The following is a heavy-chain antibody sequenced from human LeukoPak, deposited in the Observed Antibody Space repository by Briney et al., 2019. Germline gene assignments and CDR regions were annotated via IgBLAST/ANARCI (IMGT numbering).Heavy chain of an antibody. Sequence: PGGSLRLSCAASGFTFSSYGMHWVRQAPGKGLEWVAVIWYDGSNKYYADSVKGRFTISRDNSKNTLYLQMNSLRAEDTAVYYCAKGDEGATTSEYFQHWGQGTLVTVSS. D-gene: IGHD1-26*01. CDR3: AKGDEGATTSEYFQH. J-gene: IGHJ1*01. CDR1: GFTFSSYG. V-gene: IGHV3-33*06. CDR2: IWYDGSNK.